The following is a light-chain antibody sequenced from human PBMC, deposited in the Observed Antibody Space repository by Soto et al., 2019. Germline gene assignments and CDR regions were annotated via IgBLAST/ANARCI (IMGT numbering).Light chain of an antibody. J-gene: IGKJ4*01. Sequence: EIVMTQSPATLSVSPGERATLSCRASQSVSSKLAWYQQKPGQAPRLLIYGASTRATGIASRFSGSGSGTELILSIISLQSEDCAAYYCLLYNNWSPLTFGGGTKVEIK. CDR3: LLYNNWSPLT. V-gene: IGKV3-15*01. CDR2: GAS. CDR1: QSVSSK.